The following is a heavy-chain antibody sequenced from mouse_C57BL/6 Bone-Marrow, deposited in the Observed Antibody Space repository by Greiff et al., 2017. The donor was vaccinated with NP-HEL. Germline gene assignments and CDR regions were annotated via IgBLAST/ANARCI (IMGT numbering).Heavy chain of an antibody. CDR1: GYTFTDYY. J-gene: IGHJ2*01. CDR3: ARGTAQATFLYYFDY. V-gene: IGHV1-76*01. Sequence: QVQLQQSGAELVRPGASVKLSCKASGYTFTDYYINWVKQRPGQGLEWIARIYPGSGNTYYNEKFKGKATLTAEKSSSTAYMQLSSLTSEDSAVYFCARGTAQATFLYYFDYWGQGTTLTVSS. D-gene: IGHD3-2*02. CDR2: IYPGSGNT.